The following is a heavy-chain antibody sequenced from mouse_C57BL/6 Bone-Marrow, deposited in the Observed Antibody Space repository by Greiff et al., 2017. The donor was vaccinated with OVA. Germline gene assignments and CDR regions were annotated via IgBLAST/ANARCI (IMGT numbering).Heavy chain of an antibody. Sequence: VQLQQSGPELVKPGASVKISCKASGYSFTGYYMNWVKQSPEKSLEWIGEINPSTGGTTYNQKFKAKATLTVDKSSSTAYMQLKSLTSEDSAVYYCARSPYYYGSSYCAMDYWGQGTSVTVSS. V-gene: IGHV1-42*01. J-gene: IGHJ4*01. D-gene: IGHD1-1*01. CDR3: ARSPYYYGSSYCAMDY. CDR2: INPSTGGT. CDR1: GYSFTGYY.